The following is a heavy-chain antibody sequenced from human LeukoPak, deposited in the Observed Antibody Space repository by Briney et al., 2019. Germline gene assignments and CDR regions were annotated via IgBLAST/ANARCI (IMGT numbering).Heavy chain of an antibody. CDR2: INHSGST. CDR1: GGSFSGYY. V-gene: IGHV4-34*01. Sequence: PSETLSLTCAVYGGSFSGYYWSWIRQPPGKGLEWIGEINHSGSTNYNPSLKSRVTISVDTSKNQFSLKLSFVTAADTAVYYCARVVGRDYDLWSGYYSYYYYMDVWGKGTTVTVSS. D-gene: IGHD3-3*01. CDR3: ARVVGRDYDLWSGYYSYYYYMDV. J-gene: IGHJ6*03.